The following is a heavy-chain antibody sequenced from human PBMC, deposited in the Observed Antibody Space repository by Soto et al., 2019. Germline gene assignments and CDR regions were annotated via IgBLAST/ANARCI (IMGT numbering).Heavy chain of an antibody. CDR2: IYYSGST. CDR1: GGPISIYF. V-gene: IGHV4-59*08. Sequence: SETLSFTCTVSGGPISIYFWSWIRQPPGRGLEWIGYIYYSGSTNYNPSLKSRVTISVDTSKNQFSLKLSSVTAADTAVYYCARRYGDAFDIWVPGTMVT. CDR3: ARRYGDAFDI. D-gene: IGHD4-17*01. J-gene: IGHJ3*02.